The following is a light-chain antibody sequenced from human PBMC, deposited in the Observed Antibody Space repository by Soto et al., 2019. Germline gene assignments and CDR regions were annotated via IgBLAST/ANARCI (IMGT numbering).Light chain of an antibody. CDR3: QAWDSSSYVV. CDR2: EDR. V-gene: IGLV3-1*01. CDR1: KLGNNY. Sequence: SYELTQSPSVSVSPGQTASISCSGDKLGNNYASWYQQKPGQSPVLVIYEDRKRPSGIPERFSGSNSGNTDTLTITATQGMDEADYYCQAWDSSSYVVFGGGTKVTVL. J-gene: IGLJ2*01.